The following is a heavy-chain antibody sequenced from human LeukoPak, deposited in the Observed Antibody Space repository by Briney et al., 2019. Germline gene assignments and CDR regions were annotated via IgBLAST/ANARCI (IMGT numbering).Heavy chain of an antibody. CDR3: ARIRTLVTDY. CDR2: ISSSGSTI. J-gene: IGHJ4*02. Sequence: GGSLRLSCAASGFTFGTYWMSWVRQAPGKGLEWVSYISSSGSTIYYADSVKGRFTISRDNAKNSLYLQMNSLRAEDTAVYYCARIRTLVTDYWGQGTLVTVSS. CDR1: GFTFGTYW. D-gene: IGHD2-8*02. V-gene: IGHV3-48*04.